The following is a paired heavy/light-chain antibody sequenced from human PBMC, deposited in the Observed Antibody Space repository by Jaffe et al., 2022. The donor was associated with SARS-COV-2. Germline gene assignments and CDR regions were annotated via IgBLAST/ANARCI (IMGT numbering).Heavy chain of an antibody. CDR2: MYSSGSA. Sequence: QVQLQESGPGLVKTSQTLSLSCTVSGDSIDSNSNYWNWIRQPAGKGLEWIGRMYSSGSANYSPSLKSRVTMSVDTSKNQFSLKLSSVTAADTAVYYCARGVTEYGGYLSFDFWGQGTLVTVSS. V-gene: IGHV4-61*02. J-gene: IGHJ4*02. D-gene: IGHD4-17*01. CDR1: GDSIDSNSNY. CDR3: ARGVTEYGGYLSFDF.
Light chain of an antibody. J-gene: IGKJ4*01. CDR1: QDISSS. Sequence: DIQLTQSPSFLSASVGDRVTITCRASQDISSSLAWYQQKPGKAPKLLIYTASTLQSGVPSRFSGSGSGTQFTLTISSLQPEDFATYYCQQLDSFPLTFGGGAKVEIK. V-gene: IGKV1-9*01. CDR2: TAS. CDR3: QQLDSFPLT.